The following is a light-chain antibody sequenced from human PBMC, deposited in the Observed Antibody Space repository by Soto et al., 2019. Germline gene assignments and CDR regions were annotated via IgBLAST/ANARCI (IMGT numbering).Light chain of an antibody. CDR3: GTWDSSLPTGGV. CDR2: DNN. V-gene: IGLV1-51*01. J-gene: IGLJ1*01. Sequence: QSVLTQPPSVSAAPGQRVTISCSGSTXNIGNNYVSWYQQLPGTAPKLLIYDNNKRPSGIPARFSGSKSGTSATLGITGLQTGDEADYYCGTWDSSLPTGGVFGTGTKVTV. CDR1: TXNIGNNY.